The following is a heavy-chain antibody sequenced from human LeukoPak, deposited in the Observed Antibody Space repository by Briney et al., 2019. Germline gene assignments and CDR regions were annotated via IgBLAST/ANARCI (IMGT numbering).Heavy chain of an antibody. D-gene: IGHD2-2*01. CDR3: ARDGGYCSSTSCYYYYMDV. V-gene: IGHV3-21*01. CDR2: ISSSSSYI. Sequence: GGSLRLSCAASGFTFSSYSMNWVRQAPGKGLEWVSSISSSSSYIYYADSVKGRFTISRDNAKSSLYLQMNSLRAEDTAVYYCARDGGYCSSTSCYYYYMDVWGKGTTVTVSS. J-gene: IGHJ6*03. CDR1: GFTFSSYS.